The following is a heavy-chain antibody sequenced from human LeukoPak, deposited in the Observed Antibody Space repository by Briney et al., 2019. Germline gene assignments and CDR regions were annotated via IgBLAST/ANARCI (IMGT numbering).Heavy chain of an antibody. J-gene: IGHJ6*03. CDR1: GGTFSSYA. V-gene: IGHV1-69*05. CDR2: IIPIFGTA. Sequence: ASVKVSCKASGGTFSSYAISWVRQAPGQGLEWMGRIIPIFGTANYAQKFQGRVTITTDESPSTAYMELSSLRSEDTAVYYCARDWAIVGATPEVYYYYMDVWGKGTTVTVSS. D-gene: IGHD1-26*01. CDR3: ARDWAIVGATPEVYYYYMDV.